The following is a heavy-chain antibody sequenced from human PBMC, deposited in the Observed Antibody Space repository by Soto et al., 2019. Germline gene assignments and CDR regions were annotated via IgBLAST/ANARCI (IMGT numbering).Heavy chain of an antibody. Sequence: GSLRLSCAASGFTFSSYGMHWVRQAPGKGLEWVAVISYDGSNKYYADSVKGRFTISRDNSKNTLYLQMNSLRAEDTAVYYCAWLDYDILTGLAGWGQGTLVTVYS. CDR1: GFTFSSYG. V-gene: IGHV3-30*03. CDR2: ISYDGSNK. J-gene: IGHJ4*02. CDR3: AWLDYDILTGLAG. D-gene: IGHD3-9*01.